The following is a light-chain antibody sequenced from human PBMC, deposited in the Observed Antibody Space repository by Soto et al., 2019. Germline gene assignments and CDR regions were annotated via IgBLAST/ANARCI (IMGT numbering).Light chain of an antibody. Sequence: QSALTQPASVSGSPGQSITISCTGSSSDVGGYNYVSWYQQHPGKAPKLMIYEVSNRPSGVPDRFSGSKSGNTASLTVSGLQGEDEADYYCSSYAGSNHLVFGGGTKLTVL. CDR3: SSYAGSNHLV. V-gene: IGLV2-8*01. J-gene: IGLJ2*01. CDR2: EVS. CDR1: SSDVGGYNY.